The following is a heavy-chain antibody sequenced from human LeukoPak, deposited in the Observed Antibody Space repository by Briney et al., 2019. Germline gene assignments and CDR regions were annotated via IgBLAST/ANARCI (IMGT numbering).Heavy chain of an antibody. D-gene: IGHD3-9*01. CDR3: ARDTHVLRYFDRRAPFDY. CDR1: GYTFTSYG. CDR2: ISAYNGNT. J-gene: IGHJ4*02. V-gene: IGHV1-18*01. Sequence: ASVKVSCKASGYTFTSYGISWVRQAPGQGLEWMGWISAYNGNTNYAQKLQGRVTMTTDTSTSTAYMELRSLRSDDTAVYYCARDTHVLRYFDRRAPFDYWGQGTLVTVSS.